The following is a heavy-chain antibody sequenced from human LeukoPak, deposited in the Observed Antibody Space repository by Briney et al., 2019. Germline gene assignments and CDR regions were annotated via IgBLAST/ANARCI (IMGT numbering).Heavy chain of an antibody. CDR1: GFTFSSYA. D-gene: IGHD2-2*01. CDR2: ISGCGGST. V-gene: IGHV3-23*01. J-gene: IGHJ6*02. CDR3: ARVPAKYYYGMDA. Sequence: GGSLRLSCAASGFTFSSYAMSWVRQAPGKGLEWVSAISGCGGSTYYADSVKGRFTISRDNSKNTLYLQMNSLRAEDTAVYYCARVPAKYYYGMDAWGQGTTVTVSS.